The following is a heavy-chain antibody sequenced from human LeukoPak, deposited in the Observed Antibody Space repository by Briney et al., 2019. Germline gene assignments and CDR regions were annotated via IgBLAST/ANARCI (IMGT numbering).Heavy chain of an antibody. V-gene: IGHV4-31*03. J-gene: IGHJ5*02. Sequence: PSETLSLTCTVSGGSISSGGYYWSWIRQHPGKGLEWIGYIYYSGSTYYNPSLKSRVTISVDTSKNQFSLKLSSVTAADTAVYYCARDSMVRGVITTRWFDPWGQGTLVTVSS. CDR1: GGSISSGGYY. CDR2: IYYSGST. CDR3: ARDSMVRGVITTRWFDP. D-gene: IGHD3-10*01.